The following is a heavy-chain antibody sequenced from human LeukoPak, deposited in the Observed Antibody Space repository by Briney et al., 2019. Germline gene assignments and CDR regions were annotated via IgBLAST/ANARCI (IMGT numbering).Heavy chain of an antibody. J-gene: IGHJ4*02. CDR3: ARWRGGYFDY. Sequence: PSETLSLTCTVSGGSISSYYWSWIRQPPGKGLEWIGDIYHSGSTNYNPSLKSRVTISVDTSKNQFSLKLSSVTAADTAVYYCARWRGGYFDYWGQGTLVTVSS. CDR1: GGSISSYY. V-gene: IGHV4-59*08. D-gene: IGHD3-10*01. CDR2: IYHSGST.